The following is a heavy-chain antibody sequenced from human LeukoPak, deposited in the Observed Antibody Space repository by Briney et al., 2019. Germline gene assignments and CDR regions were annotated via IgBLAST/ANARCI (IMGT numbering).Heavy chain of an antibody. D-gene: IGHD3-10*01. J-gene: IGHJ4*02. Sequence: SETLSLTCTVSGGAISSYYWSWIRQPPGKGLEWIGYIYYGGSTNYNPSLKSRVTISVDTSKNQFSLKLSSVTAADTAVYYCARLVPNVPSYGSGSYAFDYWGQGTLVTVSS. CDR3: ARLVPNVPSYGSGSYAFDY. CDR2: IYYGGST. V-gene: IGHV4-59*01. CDR1: GGAISSYY.